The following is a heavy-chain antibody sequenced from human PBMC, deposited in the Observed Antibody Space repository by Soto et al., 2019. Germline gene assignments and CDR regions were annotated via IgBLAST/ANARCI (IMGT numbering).Heavy chain of an antibody. D-gene: IGHD2-2*01. CDR3: ARHDCISSSCYYYYYYAMDV. V-gene: IGHV1-69*12. CDR1: GGTFSSYA. CDR2: IIPIFDTA. Sequence: QVQLVQSGAEVKKPGSSVKVSCKASGGTFSSYAISWVRQAPGQGLEWMGGIIPIFDTANYAQKVQGRVTITADESSSTAYMELSSLRSEDTAVYYCARHDCISSSCYYYYYYAMDVWGQGPTVTVSS. J-gene: IGHJ6*02.